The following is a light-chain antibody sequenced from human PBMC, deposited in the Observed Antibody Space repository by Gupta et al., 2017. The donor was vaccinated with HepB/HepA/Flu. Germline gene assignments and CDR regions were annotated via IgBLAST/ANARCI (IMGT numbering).Light chain of an antibody. J-gene: IGKJ1*01. CDR3: QQSNLPPPP. V-gene: IGKV1-39*01. Sequence: PSSLSSSLPSPFSLPFPSLFLLPPTLAWYQQKPGKDPKLLIYGTSTLQSGVPSRFSGRRSGPVFSLPLSRLPPEDPATYYGQQSNLPPPPFGQGTKVEIK. CDR1: FLLPPT. CDR2: GTS.